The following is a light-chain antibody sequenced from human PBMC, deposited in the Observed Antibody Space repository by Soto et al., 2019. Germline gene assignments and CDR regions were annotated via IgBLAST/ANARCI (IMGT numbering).Light chain of an antibody. CDR3: QQRSIWPPWT. J-gene: IGKJ1*01. Sequence: EIVLTQSPATLSLSPGERATLSCRAGQSVSSYLAWYQQKPGQAPRLLIYDASNRATGIPARFSGSGSGTDFTLTISSLEPEDFAVYYCQQRSIWPPWTFGQGTKVETK. V-gene: IGKV3-11*01. CDR1: QSVSSY. CDR2: DAS.